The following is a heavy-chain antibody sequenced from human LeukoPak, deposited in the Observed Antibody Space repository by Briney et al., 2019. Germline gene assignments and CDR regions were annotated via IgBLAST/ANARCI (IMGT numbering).Heavy chain of an antibody. J-gene: IGHJ4*02. CDR2: IKTEGTTT. CDR1: GFTFSSYW. Sequence: GGSLRLSCAASGFTFSSYWMHWVRQAPGEGLVWVSRIKTEGTTTNYADSVKGRFTVSRDNAKNTLYLQMNSLRAEDTAVYYCARGPYTSGVYRLDYWGQGTLVTVSS. V-gene: IGHV3-74*01. D-gene: IGHD6-19*01. CDR3: ARGPYTSGVYRLDY.